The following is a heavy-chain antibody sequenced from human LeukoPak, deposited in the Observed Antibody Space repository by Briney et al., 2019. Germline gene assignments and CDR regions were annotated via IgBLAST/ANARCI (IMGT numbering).Heavy chain of an antibody. J-gene: IGHJ1*01. CDR1: GYTFTIYY. Sequence: EASVKLSCKASGYTFTIYYMRWVRQAPGQGLEWVGCINPNSGTTNYAQKFQGRVTMTRDTSITTAYMELSRLRSDDTAVYYCARGLSAEYFQHWGQGTLVTVSS. CDR2: INPNSGTT. D-gene: IGHD3-16*02. V-gene: IGHV1-2*02. CDR3: ARGLSAEYFQH.